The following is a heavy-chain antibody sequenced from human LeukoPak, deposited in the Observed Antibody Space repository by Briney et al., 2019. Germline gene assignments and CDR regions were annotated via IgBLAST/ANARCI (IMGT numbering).Heavy chain of an antibody. V-gene: IGHV3-21*01. CDR3: ARDKTRAARLYYYGMDV. CDR2: ISSSSSYI. CDR1: GFTFSSYA. D-gene: IGHD6-6*01. Sequence: PGGSLRLSCAASGFTFSSYAMSWVRQAPGKGLEWVSSISSSSSYIYYADSVKGRFTISRDNAKNSLYLQMNSLRAEDTAVYYCARDKTRAARLYYYGMDVWGQGTTVTVSS. J-gene: IGHJ6*02.